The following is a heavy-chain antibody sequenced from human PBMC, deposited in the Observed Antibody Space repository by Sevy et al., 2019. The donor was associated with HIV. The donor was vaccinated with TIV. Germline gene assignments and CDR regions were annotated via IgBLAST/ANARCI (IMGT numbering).Heavy chain of an antibody. Sequence: GGSLRLSCAASGFTFSSYAMSWVRQAPGKGLEWVSAISGGGGSTYYADSVKGRFTISRDNSKNTLYLQMNSLRAEDTAVYYCATLRGSSWYKGVPFDYWGQGTLVTVSS. V-gene: IGHV3-23*01. CDR3: ATLRGSSWYKGVPFDY. J-gene: IGHJ4*02. CDR1: GFTFSSYA. CDR2: ISGGGGST. D-gene: IGHD6-13*01.